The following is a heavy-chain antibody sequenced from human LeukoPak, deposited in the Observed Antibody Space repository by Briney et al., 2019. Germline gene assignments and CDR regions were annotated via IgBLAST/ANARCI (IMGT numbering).Heavy chain of an antibody. CDR2: INPNSGGT. V-gene: IGHV1-2*02. CDR3: ARTVRGDLWYYFDY. J-gene: IGHJ4*02. Sequence: ASVKVSCKASGSTFTGYYMHWVRQAPGQGLEWMGWINPNSGGTNYAQKFQGRVTMTRDTSISTAYMELSRLRSDDTAVYYCARTVRGDLWYYFDYWGQGTLVTVSS. CDR1: GSTFTGYY. D-gene: IGHD3-10*01.